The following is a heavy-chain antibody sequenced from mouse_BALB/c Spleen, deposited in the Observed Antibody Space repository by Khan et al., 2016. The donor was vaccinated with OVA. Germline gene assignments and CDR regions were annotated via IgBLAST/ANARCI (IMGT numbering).Heavy chain of an antibody. J-gene: IGHJ2*01. CDR1: GYSITSGYA. CDR3: ARWNYYGYYFDY. V-gene: IGHV3-2*02. CDR2: ISYSGVT. Sequence: SGPGLVKPSQSLSLTCTVTGYSITSGYAWNWIRQFPGNKLEWMGYISYSGVTSYTPSLKSRISITRDTSKNQFFLQLTSVTTEDTATYYCARWNYYGYYFDYWGQGTTLTVSS. D-gene: IGHD1-1*01.